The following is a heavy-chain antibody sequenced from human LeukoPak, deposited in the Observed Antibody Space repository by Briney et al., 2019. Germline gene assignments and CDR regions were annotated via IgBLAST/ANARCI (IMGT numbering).Heavy chain of an antibody. Sequence: PSETLSLTCTVSGGSISSYYRSWIRQPPGKGLEWIGSINYSGSTNYNPSLKSRVTISVDTSKNQFSLKLSSVTAADTAVYYCARGGCSGGSCYSGADYWGQGTLVTVSS. V-gene: IGHV4-59*01. CDR2: INYSGST. J-gene: IGHJ4*02. CDR1: GGSISSYY. CDR3: ARGGCSGGSCYSGADY. D-gene: IGHD2-15*01.